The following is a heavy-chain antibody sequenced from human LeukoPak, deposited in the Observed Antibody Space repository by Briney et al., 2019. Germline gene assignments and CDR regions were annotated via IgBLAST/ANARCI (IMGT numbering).Heavy chain of an antibody. D-gene: IGHD3-10*01. V-gene: IGHV5-51*01. CDR2: IYPGDSDT. CDR3: ARSGGFPNYYGSGSKLYYYYYMDV. CDR1: GYSFTSYW. J-gene: IGHJ6*03. Sequence: GESLKISCKGSGYSFTSYWIGWVRQMPGKGLEWMGIIYPGDSDTRYSPSFQGQVTISADKSISTAYLQWSSLKASDTAMYYCARSGGFPNYYGSGSKLYYYYYMDVWGKGTTVTVSS.